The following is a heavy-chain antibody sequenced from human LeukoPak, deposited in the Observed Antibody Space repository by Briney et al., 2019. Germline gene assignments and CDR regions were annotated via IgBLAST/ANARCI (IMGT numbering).Heavy chain of an antibody. J-gene: IGHJ6*01. V-gene: IGHV3-30*18. D-gene: IGHD2-2*01. Sequence: PGRSVGFSGAASGFTFSSYGMHWVRQAPGKGLEWVAVISYDGSNKYYADSVKGRFTISRDNSKNTLYLQMNSLRAEDTAVYYCAKDGCSSTSCYPSFLNYYDVMDVRGQGTTVTVSS. CDR3: AKDGCSSTSCYPSFLNYYDVMDV. CDR1: GFTFSSYG. CDR2: ISYDGSNK.